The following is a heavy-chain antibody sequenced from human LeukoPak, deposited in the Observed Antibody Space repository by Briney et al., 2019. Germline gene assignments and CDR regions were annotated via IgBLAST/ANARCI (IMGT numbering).Heavy chain of an antibody. V-gene: IGHV3-30*03. J-gene: IGHJ4*02. CDR1: GFTFSSYG. D-gene: IGHD2-2*01. CDR3: ARGLIDNCSSTSCYVFHFDY. Sequence: PGGSLRLSCAAAGFTFSSYGMHWVRQAPGKGLEWVAVISYDGSNKYYADSVKGRFTISRDNSKNTLYLQMNSLRAEDTAVYYCARGLIDNCSSTSCYVFHFDYWGQGTLVTVSS. CDR2: ISYDGSNK.